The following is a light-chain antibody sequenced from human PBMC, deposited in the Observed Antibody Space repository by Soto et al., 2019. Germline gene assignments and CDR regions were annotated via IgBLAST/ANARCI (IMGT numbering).Light chain of an antibody. J-gene: IGLJ3*02. CDR3: SSYAGDNKWV. Sequence: QSALTQPPSASGSPGQSVTISCTGTSSDVGGSKYVSWYQQHPGKAPKVIIYEVSKWPSGVPDRFSGSKSGNTASLTVFGLQAEDEADYYCSSYAGDNKWVFGGGTKLNVL. CDR2: EVS. CDR1: SSDVGGSKY. V-gene: IGLV2-8*01.